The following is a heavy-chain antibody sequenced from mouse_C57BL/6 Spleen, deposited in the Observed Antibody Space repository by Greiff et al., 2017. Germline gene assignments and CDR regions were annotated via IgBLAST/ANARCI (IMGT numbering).Heavy chain of an antibody. Sequence: QVQLQQSGPELVKPGASVKISCKASGYAFSSSWMNWVKQRPGKGLEWIGRIYPGDGDTNYNGKFKGKATLTADKSSSTAYMQLSSLTSEDSAVYFCARGRGKDYFDYWGQGTTLTVSS. V-gene: IGHV1-82*01. CDR3: ARGRGKDYFDY. J-gene: IGHJ2*01. CDR2: IYPGDGDT. CDR1: GYAFSSSW. D-gene: IGHD2-1*01.